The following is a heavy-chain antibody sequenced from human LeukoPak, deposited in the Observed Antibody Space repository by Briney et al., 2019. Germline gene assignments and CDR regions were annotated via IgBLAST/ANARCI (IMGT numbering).Heavy chain of an antibody. V-gene: IGHV1-46*01. D-gene: IGHD5-24*01. J-gene: IGHJ6*03. CDR3: AREMATIPETYYYYYMDV. CDR2: INPRDETT. CDR1: GYTFTSYY. Sequence: ASVKVSCKASGYTFTSYYMHWVRQAPGQGLEWMGIINPRDETTSYAQKFLGRVNMTRDTSTSTVYMELSSLRSEDTAVYYCAREMATIPETYYYYYMDVWAKGTTVTVSS.